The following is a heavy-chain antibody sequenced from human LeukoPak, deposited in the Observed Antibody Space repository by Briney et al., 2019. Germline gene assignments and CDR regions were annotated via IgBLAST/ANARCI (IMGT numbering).Heavy chain of an antibody. D-gene: IGHD3-16*01. CDR1: GGSISSYS. Sequence: PSETLSLTCTVSGGSISSYSWSWIRQPAGKGLEWIGRVYSSGSTNYNPSLKSRVTMSVDTSKNQLSLKLNSVTAADTAVYYCAREIYRQLGLYYYYYMDVWGKGTTVTVSS. J-gene: IGHJ6*03. V-gene: IGHV4-4*07. CDR2: VYSSGST. CDR3: AREIYRQLGLYYYYYMDV.